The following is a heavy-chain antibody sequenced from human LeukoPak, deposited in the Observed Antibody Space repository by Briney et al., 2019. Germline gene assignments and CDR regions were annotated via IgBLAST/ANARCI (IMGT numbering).Heavy chain of an antibody. CDR1: GFTFGSYG. Sequence: PGGSLRLSCAASGFTFGSYGINWVRQAPGKGLEWVSFISSGSNYIYYADSVKGRFTISRDNAMNSLYLQMNSLRAEDTAVYYCAIARDNTTMVTQWGQGTLVTVSS. V-gene: IGHV3-21*01. D-gene: IGHD5-18*01. CDR3: AIARDNTTMVTQ. J-gene: IGHJ4*02. CDR2: ISSGSNYI.